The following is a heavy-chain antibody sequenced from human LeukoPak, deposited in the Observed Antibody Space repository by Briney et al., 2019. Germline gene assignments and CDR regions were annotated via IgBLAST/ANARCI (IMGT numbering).Heavy chain of an antibody. CDR3: ARVGTYYDILTEGFDY. J-gene: IGHJ4*02. CDR2: ISSSGSTI. D-gene: IGHD3-9*01. V-gene: IGHV3-48*03. CDR1: GFTFSSYA. Sequence: PGGSLRLSCAASGFTFSSYAMNWVRQAPGKGLEWVSYISSSGSTIYYADSVKGRFTISRDNAKNSLYLQMNSLRAEDTAVYYCARVGTYYDILTEGFDYWGQGTLVTVSS.